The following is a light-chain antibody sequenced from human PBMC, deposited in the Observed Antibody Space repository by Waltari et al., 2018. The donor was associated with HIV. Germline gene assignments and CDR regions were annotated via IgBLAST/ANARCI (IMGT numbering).Light chain of an antibody. CDR3: MQGLQTPWT. CDR1: QSLLSTNGNTY. CDR2: LVS. Sequence: DIVMTQSPLSLPVTPGESASISCWSRQSLLSTNGNTYFAWYLQKPGQSPQLLISLVSNRASGVPDRFSGSGSGTDFTLTISRVEAEDVGVYYCMQGLQTPWTFGQGTKVEIK. J-gene: IGKJ1*01. V-gene: IGKV2-28*01.